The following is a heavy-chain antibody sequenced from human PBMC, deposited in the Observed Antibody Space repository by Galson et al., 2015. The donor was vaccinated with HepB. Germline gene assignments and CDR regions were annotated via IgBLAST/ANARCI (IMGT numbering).Heavy chain of an antibody. CDR2: ISGSGGST. CDR1: GFTFSSYA. D-gene: IGHD3-22*01. J-gene: IGHJ4*02. CDR3: AKGDYYDSSGYD. V-gene: IGHV3-23*01. Sequence: SLRLSCAASGFTFSSYAMSWVRQAPGKGLEWVSAISGSGGSTYYADSVKGRFTISRDNSKNTLYLQMNSLRAEDTAVYYCAKGDYYDSSGYDWGQGTLATVSS.